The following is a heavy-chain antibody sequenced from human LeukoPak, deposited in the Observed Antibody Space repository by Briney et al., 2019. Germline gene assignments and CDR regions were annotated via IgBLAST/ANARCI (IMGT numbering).Heavy chain of an antibody. CDR2: ISPSSSTI. V-gene: IGHV3-48*04. CDR3: ARDLEY. J-gene: IGHJ4*02. D-gene: IGHD1-1*01. CDR1: GFTVSSNY. Sequence: GGSLRLSCAASGFTVSSNYMSWVRQAPGKGLEWVSYISPSSSTIYYADSVRGRFTISRDNAKNSLFLQMNSLRVEDTAVYYCARDLEYWGQGALVTVSS.